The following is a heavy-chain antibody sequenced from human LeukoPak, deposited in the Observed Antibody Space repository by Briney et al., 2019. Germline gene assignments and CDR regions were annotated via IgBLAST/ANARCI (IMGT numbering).Heavy chain of an antibody. Sequence: PGGSLRLSCAASGFTVSSNYMSWVRQAPGKGLEWVSVIYSGGSTYYADSVKGRFTISRDNAKNSLYLQMNSLRAEDTAVYYCARGLCGGDCYDYWGQGTLVTVSS. CDR1: GFTVSSNY. D-gene: IGHD2-21*01. J-gene: IGHJ4*02. V-gene: IGHV3-66*01. CDR2: IYSGGST. CDR3: ARGLCGGDCYDY.